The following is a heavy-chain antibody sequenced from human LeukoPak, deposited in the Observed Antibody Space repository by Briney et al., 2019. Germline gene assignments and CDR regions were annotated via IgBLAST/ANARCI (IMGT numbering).Heavy chain of an antibody. CDR2: IYPGDSDT. V-gene: IGHV5-51*01. CDR1: GYSFTSYW. J-gene: IGHJ6*02. D-gene: IGHD6-6*01. Sequence: GESLKISCQGSGYSFTSYWIGWVRQMPGKGLEWMGIIYPGDSDTRYSPSFQGQVTISADKSISTAYLQWSSLKASDTAMYYCARLIAARPYYYYYYGMDVWGQGTTVTVSS. CDR3: ARLIAARPYYYYYYGMDV.